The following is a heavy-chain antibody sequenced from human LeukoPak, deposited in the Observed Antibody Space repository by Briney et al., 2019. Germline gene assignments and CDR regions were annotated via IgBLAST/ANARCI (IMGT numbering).Heavy chain of an antibody. CDR2: IISSSSYI. D-gene: IGHD5-24*01. CDR1: GFTFSSYS. Sequence: PGGSLRLSCAASGFTFSSYSMNWVRQAPGRGLEWVSSIISSSSYIYYADSVKGRFTIARDNAKNSLYLQMNSLRAEDTAVYYCARDRGGYNLVDYYGMDVWGQGTTVTVSS. CDR3: ARDRGGYNLVDYYGMDV. J-gene: IGHJ6*02. V-gene: IGHV3-21*01.